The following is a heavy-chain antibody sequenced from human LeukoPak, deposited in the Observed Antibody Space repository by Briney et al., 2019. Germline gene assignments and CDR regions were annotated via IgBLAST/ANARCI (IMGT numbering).Heavy chain of an antibody. Sequence: ASVKVSCKASRYTLTGYYMHWVGQAPGQGLEWMGWISHNSGGTNYAQKFQGRVTMTRDTSISTAYMELSRRRSDDTAVYYCASGQLELWDWFDPWGQGTLVTVSS. D-gene: IGHD1-1*01. CDR3: ASGQLELWDWFDP. CDR1: RYTLTGYY. CDR2: ISHNSGGT. V-gene: IGHV1-2*02. J-gene: IGHJ5*02.